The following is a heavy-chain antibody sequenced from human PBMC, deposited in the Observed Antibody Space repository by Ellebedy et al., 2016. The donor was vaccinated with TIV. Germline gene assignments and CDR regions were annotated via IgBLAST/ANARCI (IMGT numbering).Heavy chain of an antibody. V-gene: IGHV1-18*04. CDR1: GYTFTNYG. CDR2: NSTYNGNT. D-gene: IGHD6-13*01. Sequence: AASVKVSCKASGYTFTNYGISWVRQAPGQGLEWMGWNSTYNGNTNYAQKVQGRVTMTTDTSTSTAYMELRSLRSDDTAVYYCARDALIAAAGTSVYWGQGTLVTVSS. J-gene: IGHJ4*02. CDR3: ARDALIAAAGTSVY.